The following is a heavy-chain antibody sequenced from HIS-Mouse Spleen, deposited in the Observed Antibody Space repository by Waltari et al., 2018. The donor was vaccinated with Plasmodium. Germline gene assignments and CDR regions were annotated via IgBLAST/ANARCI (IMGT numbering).Heavy chain of an antibody. Sequence: EVQLVESGGGLVKPGGSLSLSCAASGFTFSSYSMTWVRPAQGKGLEWVSSISSSSSYIYYADSVKGRFTISRDNAKNSLYLQMNSLRAEDTAVYYCASSWYWYFDLWGRGTLVTVSS. CDR3: ASSWYWYFDL. CDR2: ISSSSSYI. CDR1: GFTFSSYS. J-gene: IGHJ2*01. D-gene: IGHD6-13*01. V-gene: IGHV3-21*01.